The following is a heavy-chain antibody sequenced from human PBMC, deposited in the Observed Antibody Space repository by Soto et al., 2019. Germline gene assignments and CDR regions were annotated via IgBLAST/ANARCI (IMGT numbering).Heavy chain of an antibody. J-gene: IGHJ4*02. V-gene: IGHV3-30-3*01. CDR3: ARTGYDRSGYFVEYYFDY. Sequence: GGSLRLSCAASGFTFSKYAMHWVRQARGTGLGWVAVISNDGSNPYYADSVKGRFTISRDNSKNTLYLQMNSLREEDTAVYYCARTGYDRSGYFVEYYFDYWGQGTLVTVPQ. CDR2: ISNDGSNP. CDR1: GFTFSKYA. D-gene: IGHD3-22*01.